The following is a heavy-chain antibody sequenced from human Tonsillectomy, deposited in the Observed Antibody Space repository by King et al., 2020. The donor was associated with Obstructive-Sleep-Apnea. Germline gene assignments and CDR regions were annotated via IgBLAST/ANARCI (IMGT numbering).Heavy chain of an antibody. J-gene: IGHJ1*01. Sequence: VQLVESGGGLVQPGGSLRLSCAASGFTFSSYAMSWVRQAPGKGLEWVSAISGRGGSTYYADSVRGRFTISRDNSKNTLYLQMNSLRAEDTAVYYCAKDLVAATHYFQHWGQGTLVTVSS. D-gene: IGHD2-15*01. CDR3: AKDLVAATHYFQH. V-gene: IGHV3-23*04. CDR2: ISGRGGST. CDR1: GFTFSSYA.